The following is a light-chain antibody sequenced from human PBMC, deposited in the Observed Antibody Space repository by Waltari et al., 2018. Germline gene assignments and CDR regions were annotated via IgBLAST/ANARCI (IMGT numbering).Light chain of an antibody. CDR2: SAS. CDR3: QQSYTTPRT. J-gene: IGKJ5*01. Sequence: DIQMTQSPSSLSASVGDRVTISCRASQSISTYLNWYQQKPWKAPKVLIFSASSLETGVPSRFSASGAGTDFTLTINSLQAEDFAVYYCQQSYTTPRTFGQGTRLEIK. CDR1: QSISTY. V-gene: IGKV1-39*01.